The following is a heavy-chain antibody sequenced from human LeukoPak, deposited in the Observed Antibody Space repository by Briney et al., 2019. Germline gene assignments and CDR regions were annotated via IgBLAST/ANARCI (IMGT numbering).Heavy chain of an antibody. CDR2: ISSSSSTI. D-gene: IGHD4-23*01. CDR3: ARDVGGNDY. V-gene: IGHV3-48*01. CDR1: GFTFSSYS. J-gene: IGHJ4*02. Sequence: GGSLRLSCAASGFTFSSYSMNWVRQAPGKGLEWVSYISSSSSTIYYADSVKGRFTISRDNAKNSLYLQMNSLRAEDTAVYYCARDVGGNDYWGQGTLVTVSS.